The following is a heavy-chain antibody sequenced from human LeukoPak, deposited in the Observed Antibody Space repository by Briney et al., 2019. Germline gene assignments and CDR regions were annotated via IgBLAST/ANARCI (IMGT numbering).Heavy chain of an antibody. Sequence: PGRSLRLSCAASGFTFDDYAMHWVRQAPGKGLEWVSGISWNSGSIGYADSVKGRFTISRDNAKNSLYLQMNSLRAEDTAVYYCARSLIAGAGTFDYWGQGTLVTVSP. D-gene: IGHD6-19*01. V-gene: IGHV3-9*01. CDR2: ISWNSGSI. CDR3: ARSLIAGAGTFDY. J-gene: IGHJ4*02. CDR1: GFTFDDYA.